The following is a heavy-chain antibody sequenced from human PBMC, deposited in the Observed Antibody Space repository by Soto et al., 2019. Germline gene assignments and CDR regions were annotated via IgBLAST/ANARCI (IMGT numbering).Heavy chain of an antibody. J-gene: IGHJ5*02. D-gene: IGHD3-16*01. CDR2: IYPSSGST. Sequence: QVQLVQSGAEVKKPGASVKISCEASGYTFTRYYVHWVRQAPGQGLEWMGIIYPSSGSTRYAQRLQDRVTMTRDTATSTVYMALSSLRSEDTAVYYCVRGGDPPFPWGRGTLVTVSS. CDR1: GYTFTRYY. V-gene: IGHV1-46*04. CDR3: VRGGDPPFP.